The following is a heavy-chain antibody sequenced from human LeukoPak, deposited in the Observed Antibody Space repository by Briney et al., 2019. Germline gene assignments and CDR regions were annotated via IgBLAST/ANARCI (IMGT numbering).Heavy chain of an antibody. Sequence: GGSLRLSCAASGFTFSSYAMSWVRQAPGKGLEWVSAISGSGGSTYYADSVKGRFTISRDNSKNTLYLQMNSLRVEDTAVYYCARGGDEEDTAIPLGYWGQGTLVTVSS. V-gene: IGHV3-23*01. CDR2: ISGSGGST. CDR3: ARGGDEEDTAIPLGY. D-gene: IGHD5-18*01. J-gene: IGHJ4*02. CDR1: GFTFSSYA.